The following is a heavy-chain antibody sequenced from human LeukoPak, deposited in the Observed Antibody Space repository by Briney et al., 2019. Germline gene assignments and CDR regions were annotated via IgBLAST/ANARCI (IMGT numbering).Heavy chain of an antibody. V-gene: IGHV1-2*02. CDR1: GYTFTGYY. J-gene: IGHJ4*02. Sequence: ASVKVSCKASGYTFTGYYMHGVRQAPGQGLEWMGWINPNSGGTNYAQKFQGRVTMTRDTSISTAYMELSRLRSHDTAVYYCASIYGGNYYFDYWGQGTLVTVSS. CDR2: INPNSGGT. D-gene: IGHD4-23*01. CDR3: ASIYGGNYYFDY.